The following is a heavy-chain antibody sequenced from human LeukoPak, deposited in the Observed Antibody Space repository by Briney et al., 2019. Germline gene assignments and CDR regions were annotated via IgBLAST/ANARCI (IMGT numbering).Heavy chain of an antibody. CDR1: GFTFDDYA. CDR2: ISWDGGST. V-gene: IGHV3-43D*03. D-gene: IGHD6-19*01. J-gene: IGHJ4*02. CDR3: AKDKGFSIAVAGIDY. Sequence: GGSLRLSCAASGFTFDDYAMHWVRQAPGKGLEWVSLISWDGGSTYYADSVKGRFTISRDNSKNSLYLQMNSLRAEDTALYYCAKDKGFSIAVAGIDYWGQGTLVTVSS.